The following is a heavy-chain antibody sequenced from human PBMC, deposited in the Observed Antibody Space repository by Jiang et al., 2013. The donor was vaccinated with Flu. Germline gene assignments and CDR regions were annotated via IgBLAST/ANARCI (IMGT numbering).Heavy chain of an antibody. J-gene: IGHJ5*02. CDR1: GFPSGSSA. CDR2: IGSNGRST. V-gene: IGHV3-23*01. D-gene: IGHD1-14*01. CDR3: VDPPYNTA. Sequence: VQLLESGGGLVQPGGSLTLSCAASGFPSGSSAMSWVRQAPGKGLEWVSTIGSNGRSTYYADFVQGRFSISRDISKKMLYLQMNSLRAEDTAIYYCVDPPYNTAWGQGTLVTVSS.